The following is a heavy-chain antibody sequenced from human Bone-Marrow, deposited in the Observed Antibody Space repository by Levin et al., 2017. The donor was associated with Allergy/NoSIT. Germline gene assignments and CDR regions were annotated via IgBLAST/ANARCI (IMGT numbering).Heavy chain of an antibody. CDR2: INPNGGGT. V-gene: IGHV1-2*06. CDR3: ATSRSRLDS. J-gene: IGHJ4*02. CDR1: GYIFTDYY. Sequence: GESLKISCKASGYIFTDYYIHWVRQAPGQGLEWMGRINPNGGGTNYAQKFQGRVTMTRDTSIGTAYMELSRLTSDDTAVFYCATSRSRLDSWGPGTLVTVSS.